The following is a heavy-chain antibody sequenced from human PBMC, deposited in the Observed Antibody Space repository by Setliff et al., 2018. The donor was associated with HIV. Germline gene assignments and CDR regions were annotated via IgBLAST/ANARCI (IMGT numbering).Heavy chain of an antibody. V-gene: IGHV5-51*01. Sequence: GESLKISCKGSGYGFSSHWIGWVRQMPGKGLEWMGIVYGGDSDTRYNPSFEGQVTMSADRSITTAYLQWSRLKASDTAMYYCATLTNFDHWGQGTLVTVSS. CDR3: ATLTNFDH. D-gene: IGHD7-27*01. CDR1: GYGFSSHW. CDR2: VYGGDSDT. J-gene: IGHJ4*02.